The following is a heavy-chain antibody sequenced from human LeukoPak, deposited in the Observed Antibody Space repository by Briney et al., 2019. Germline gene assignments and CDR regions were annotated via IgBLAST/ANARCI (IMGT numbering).Heavy chain of an antibody. CDR2: INHSGST. D-gene: IGHD1-26*01. CDR1: GGSFSGYY. V-gene: IGHV4-34*01. J-gene: IGHJ5*02. CDR3: ARRLANPRTRWFDP. Sequence: SETLSLTCAVYGGSFSGYYWSWIRQPPGKGLEWIGEINHSGSTNYNPSLKSRVTISVDTSKNQFSLKLSSVTAADTAVYYCARRLANPRTRWFDPWGQGTLVTVSS.